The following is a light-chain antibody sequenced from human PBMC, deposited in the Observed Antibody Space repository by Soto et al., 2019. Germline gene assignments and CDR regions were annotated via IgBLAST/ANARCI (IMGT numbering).Light chain of an antibody. V-gene: IGKV1-39*01. Sequence: DIQMTQSPSSLSASVGDRVTITCRASQSIGSYLSWYQQKAGKAPKLLIYNASNLQSWVPSRFSGSGSGTDFTLTISSLQPEDFATYCCQQSSIAPRTFGQGTKLEIK. J-gene: IGKJ2*01. CDR1: QSIGSY. CDR3: QQSSIAPRT. CDR2: NAS.